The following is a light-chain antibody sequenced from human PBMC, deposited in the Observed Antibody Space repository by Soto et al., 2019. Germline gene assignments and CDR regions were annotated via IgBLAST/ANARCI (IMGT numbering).Light chain of an antibody. Sequence: QSVLTQPPSVSAAPGQKVTISCSGSSSNIGNNYVSWYQQLPGTSPKLLIYENNKRPSGIPDRFSGSKSVTSATLGITGHQTGDEGDYYCGTWDGPYWVFGGGTKLTVL. CDR3: GTWDGPYWV. CDR1: SSNIGNNY. CDR2: ENN. V-gene: IGLV1-51*02. J-gene: IGLJ3*02.